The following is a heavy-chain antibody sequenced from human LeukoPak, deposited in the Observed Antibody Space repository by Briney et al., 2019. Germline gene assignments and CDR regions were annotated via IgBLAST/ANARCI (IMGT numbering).Heavy chain of an antibody. CDR1: GYTFTGYY. Sequence: ASVKVSCKASGYTFTGYYMHWVRQAPGQGLEWMGWINPNSGGTNYAQKFQGRVTMTRDTSISTAYMELSRLRSDDTAVYYCARGWDFWSGYYILDFDYWGQGTLVTVSS. V-gene: IGHV1-2*02. CDR3: ARGWDFWSGYYILDFDY. J-gene: IGHJ4*02. D-gene: IGHD3-3*01. CDR2: INPNSGGT.